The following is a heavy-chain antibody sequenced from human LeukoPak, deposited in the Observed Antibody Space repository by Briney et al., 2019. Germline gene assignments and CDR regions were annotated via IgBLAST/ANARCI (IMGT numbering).Heavy chain of an antibody. Sequence: PSETLSLTCTVSGGSMSSYYWSWIRQPPGKGLEWIGYMYYSGSTNYNPSLKSRVTISVDTSKKQFSLKLSSVTAADTAVYYCARHQGDSSGYYYGGGYYFDYWGQGTLVTVSS. CDR3: ARHQGDSSGYYYGGGYYFDY. CDR1: GGSMSSYY. CDR2: MYYSGST. J-gene: IGHJ4*02. D-gene: IGHD3-22*01. V-gene: IGHV4-59*08.